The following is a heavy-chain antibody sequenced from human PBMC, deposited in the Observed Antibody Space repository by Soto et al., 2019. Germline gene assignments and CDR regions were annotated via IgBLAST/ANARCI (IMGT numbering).Heavy chain of an antibody. D-gene: IGHD2-15*01. J-gene: IGHJ6*02. V-gene: IGHV1-69*01. CDR1: GGIFSSDG. Sequence: QVQLVQSGAEVRKPGSSVKVSCKASGGIFSSDGLNWVRQAPGQGLEWMGGIIPIFGTPNLAQKFQGRVTLTADESTSTAYMELSSLRYDDTAVYYCARPGVDEVVVYTMDVWGQGTTVTVSS. CDR2: IIPIFGTP. CDR3: ARPGVDEVVVYTMDV.